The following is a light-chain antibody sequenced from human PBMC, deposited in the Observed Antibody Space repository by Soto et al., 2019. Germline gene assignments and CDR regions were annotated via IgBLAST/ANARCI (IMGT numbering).Light chain of an antibody. CDR2: EAS. CDR3: SSYAGSYTFVV. J-gene: IGLJ2*01. Sequence: QSALTQPASVSGSPGQSITISCTGTSSDVGSYNLVSWYQQHPGKAPKLMIFEASKRPSGVSNRFSGSKSGNTASLAISGRQAEDEADYYCSSYAGSYTFVVFGGGTKLTVL. V-gene: IGLV2-23*02. CDR1: SSDVGSYNL.